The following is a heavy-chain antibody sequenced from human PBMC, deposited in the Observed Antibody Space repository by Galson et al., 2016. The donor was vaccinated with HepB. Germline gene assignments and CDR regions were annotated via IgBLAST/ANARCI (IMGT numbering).Heavy chain of an antibody. V-gene: IGHV3-23*01. CDR1: GFPLSSNA. CDR2: IGGSDDRT. Sequence: SLRLSCAASGFPLSSNAMAWVRQAPGKGLEWVSAIGGSDDRTDYADSVKGRFSISRDSSKNTLYLQMNSLRVEDTAVYYCAKDLLRWSFDYWGQGTLVTVSS. D-gene: IGHD4-23*01. CDR3: AKDLLRWSFDY. J-gene: IGHJ4*02.